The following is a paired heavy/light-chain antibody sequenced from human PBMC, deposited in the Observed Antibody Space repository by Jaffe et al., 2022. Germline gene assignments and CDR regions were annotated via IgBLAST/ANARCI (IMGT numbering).Heavy chain of an antibody. V-gene: IGHV3-21*01. CDR1: GFTFSSYS. CDR2: ISSSSSYI. Sequence: EVQLVESGGGLVKPGGSLRLSCAASGFTFSSYSMNWVRQAPGKGLEWVSSISSSSSYIYYADSVKGRFTISRDNAKNSLYLQMNSLRAEDTAVYYCARDSFPSQWLVISDFDYWGQGTLVTVSS. J-gene: IGHJ4*02. CDR3: ARDSFPSQWLVISDFDY. D-gene: IGHD6-19*01.
Light chain of an antibody. CDR3: QQRSNWPRS. Sequence: EIVLTQSPATLSLSPGERATLSCRASQSVSSYLAWYQQKPGQAPRLLIYDASNRATGIPARFSGSGSGTDFTLTISSLEPEDFAVYYCQQRSNWPRSFGGGTKVEIK. J-gene: IGKJ4*01. V-gene: IGKV3-11*01. CDR1: QSVSSY. CDR2: DAS.